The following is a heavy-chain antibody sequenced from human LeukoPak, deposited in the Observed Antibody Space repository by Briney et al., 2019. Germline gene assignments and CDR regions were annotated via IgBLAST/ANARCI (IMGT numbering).Heavy chain of an antibody. CDR1: KFTFSFYG. J-gene: IGHJ4*02. CDR3: VKENTGWSFDY. D-gene: IGHD6-19*01. CDR2: IRFNGNDK. V-gene: IGHV3-30*02. Sequence: PGGSLRLSCAASKFTFSFYGMHWVRDAPGKGLEWVTFIRFNGNDKYYADSVKGRFTISRDNSKNTLYLQMNSLRGEDTAVYYCVKENTGWSFDYWGQGTLVTVSS.